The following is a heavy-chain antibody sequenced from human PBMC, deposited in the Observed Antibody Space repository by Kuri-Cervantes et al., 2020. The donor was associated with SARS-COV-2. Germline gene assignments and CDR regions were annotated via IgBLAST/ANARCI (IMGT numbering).Heavy chain of an antibody. CDR2: ISSSSSYI. V-gene: IGHV3-21*01. Sequence: GGSLRLSSAASEFTFSSYSMNWVRQAPGKGLEWVSSISSSSSYIYYADSVRGRFTISRDNAKNSLYLQMNSLRVEDTAVYYCARDSSIVVGRKGYYGMDVWGQGTTVTVSS. CDR1: EFTFSSYS. D-gene: IGHD2-2*01. J-gene: IGHJ6*02. CDR3: ARDSSIVVGRKGYYGMDV.